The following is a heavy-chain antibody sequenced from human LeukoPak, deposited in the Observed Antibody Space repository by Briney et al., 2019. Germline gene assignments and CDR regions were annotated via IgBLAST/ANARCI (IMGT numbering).Heavy chain of an antibody. CDR3: GRQTGSGLFILP. V-gene: IGHV4-39*01. Sequence: SETLSLTCTVSGVSISSSNSYWGWIRQPPGKGLEWIGSIYYSGNTCYNASLKSQVSISIDTSKNQFSLRLTSVAAADTAVYYCGRQTGSGLFILPGGQGTLVTVSS. J-gene: IGHJ4*02. CDR2: IYYSGNT. CDR1: GVSISSSNSY. D-gene: IGHD3-3*01.